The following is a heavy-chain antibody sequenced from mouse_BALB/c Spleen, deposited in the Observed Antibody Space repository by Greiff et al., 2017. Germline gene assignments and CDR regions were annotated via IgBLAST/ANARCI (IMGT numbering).Heavy chain of an antibody. CDR3: VRRSGDYDFAY. Sequence: EVMLVESGGGLVQPKGSLKLSCAASGFTFNTYAMNWVRQAPGKGLEWVARIRSKSNNYATYYADSVKDRFTISRDDSQSMLYLQMNNLKTEDTAMYYCVRRSGDYDFAYWGQGTLVTVSA. D-gene: IGHD2-4*01. CDR2: IRSKSNNYAT. V-gene: IGHV10-1*02. J-gene: IGHJ3*01. CDR1: GFTFNTYA.